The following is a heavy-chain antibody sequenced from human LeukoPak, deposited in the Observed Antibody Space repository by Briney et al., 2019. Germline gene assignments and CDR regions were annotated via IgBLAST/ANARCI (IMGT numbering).Heavy chain of an antibody. CDR3: AKNGPGAYYYYYMDV. CDR1: GFTFTNYW. CDR2: IDTDGSTT. J-gene: IGHJ6*03. V-gene: IGHV3-74*01. Sequence: PGGSLRLSCAASGFTFTNYWMYWVRQAPGKGLVWVSLIDTDGSTTTYTDSVKGRFTISRDNAKNTLYLQMNSLRAEDTAVYYCAKNGPGAYYYYYMDVWGKGTTVTVSS.